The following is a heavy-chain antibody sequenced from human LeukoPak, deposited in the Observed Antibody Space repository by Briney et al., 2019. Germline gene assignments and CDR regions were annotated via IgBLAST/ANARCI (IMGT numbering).Heavy chain of an antibody. CDR2: ISGSGGST. CDR3: AKGPWIQLWGYFDY. CDR1: GFTFSSYA. Sequence: GGSLRLSCAASGFTFSSYAMSWVRQAPGKGLEWVSAISGSGGSTYYADSVKGRFTISRDNSKNTLYLQMNSLRAGDTAVYYCAKGPWIQLWGYFDYWGQGTLVTVSS. D-gene: IGHD5-18*01. J-gene: IGHJ4*02. V-gene: IGHV3-23*01.